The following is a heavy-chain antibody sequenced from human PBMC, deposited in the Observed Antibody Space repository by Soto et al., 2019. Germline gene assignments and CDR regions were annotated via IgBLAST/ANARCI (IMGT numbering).Heavy chain of an antibody. D-gene: IGHD6-13*01. CDR1: GGSLRGYY. CDR2: INYSGGT. Sequence: PSETLSLTCGVYGGSLRGYYWSWIRQPPGKGLEWIGQINYSGGTNYNASLKSRVTMSVDTSKNQFSLQLNSVTPEDTAVYYCARVRSRDYYYYYGMDVWGQGTTVTVSS. J-gene: IGHJ6*02. V-gene: IGHV4-34*01. CDR3: ARVRSRDYYYYYGMDV.